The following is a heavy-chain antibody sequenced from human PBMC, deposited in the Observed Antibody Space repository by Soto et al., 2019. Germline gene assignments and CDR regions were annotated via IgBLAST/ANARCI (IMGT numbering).Heavy chain of an antibody. CDR3: ARYRFSGNKWSKFDY. V-gene: IGHV4-31*02. D-gene: IGHD3-16*02. CDR1: RVTVSSDAYY. Sequence: PSQTLRLTXTLSRVTVSSDAYYWSWISQHPGKGLEWIGNIYHTGSTYYSPSLKSRVVISLDTSNNQFSLTLTSVTAADTAVYYCARYRFSGNKWSKFDYWGQGTLVTVSS. CDR2: IYHTGST. J-gene: IGHJ4*02.